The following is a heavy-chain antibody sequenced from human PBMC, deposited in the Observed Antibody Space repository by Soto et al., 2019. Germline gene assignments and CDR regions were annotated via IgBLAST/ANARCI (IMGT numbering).Heavy chain of an antibody. D-gene: IGHD3-22*01. J-gene: IGHJ4*02. V-gene: IGHV4-61*01. CDR2: IYYSGST. CDR1: GGPVSSGSYY. CDR3: ARGAPYYYDSSAPALDY. Sequence: PSETLSLTCTVSGGPVSSGSYYWSWIRQPPGKGLEWIGYIYYSGSTNYNPSLKSRVTISVDTSKNQFSLKLSSVTAADTAVYYCARGAPYYYDSSAPALDYWGQGTLVTVSS.